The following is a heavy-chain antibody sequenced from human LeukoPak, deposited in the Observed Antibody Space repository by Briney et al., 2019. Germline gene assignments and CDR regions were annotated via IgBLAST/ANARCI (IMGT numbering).Heavy chain of an antibody. CDR3: ARDKYIRVYYDGMDV. CDR1: GFTFSNYY. CDR2: ISSSGSTI. D-gene: IGHD1-1*01. J-gene: IGHJ6*02. V-gene: IGHV3-11*01. Sequence: GGSLRLSCAASGFTFSNYYMSWIRQAPGKGLEWVSYISSSGSTIYYEHSVKCRFPLARDNAKESLYLQMNRQRAEDTAVYYGARDKYIRVYYDGMDVWGQGTTVTVSS.